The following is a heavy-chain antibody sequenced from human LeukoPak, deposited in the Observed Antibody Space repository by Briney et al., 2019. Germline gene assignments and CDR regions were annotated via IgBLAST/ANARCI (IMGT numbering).Heavy chain of an antibody. D-gene: IGHD3-22*01. J-gene: IGHJ4*02. Sequence: ASVKVSCKDSRYTINSYGVSWVGQAPGQGLEWMGWISAYNGNTNYAQKLQGRVTMTTDTSTSTDYMELMSLRSDGTAVYYCSRNPRSSSGYYFVYLGGGSLVTVSS. CDR3: SRNPRSSSGYYFVY. CDR1: RYTINSYG. V-gene: IGHV1-18*01. CDR2: ISAYNGNT.